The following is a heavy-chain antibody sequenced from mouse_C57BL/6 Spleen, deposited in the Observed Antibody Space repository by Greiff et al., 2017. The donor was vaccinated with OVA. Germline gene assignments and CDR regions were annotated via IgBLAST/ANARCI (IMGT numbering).Heavy chain of an antibody. CDR1: GYTFTSYW. J-gene: IGHJ4*01. CDR3: ARNGSSPYAMDY. V-gene: IGHV1-55*01. Sequence: QVQLQQSGAELVKPGASVKMSCKASGYTFTSYWITWVKQRPGQGLEWIGDIYPGSGSTNYNDKFKSKATLTVDTSSSTAYMQLSSLTSEDSAVYYCARNGSSPYAMDYWGQGTSVTVSS. D-gene: IGHD1-1*01. CDR2: IYPGSGST.